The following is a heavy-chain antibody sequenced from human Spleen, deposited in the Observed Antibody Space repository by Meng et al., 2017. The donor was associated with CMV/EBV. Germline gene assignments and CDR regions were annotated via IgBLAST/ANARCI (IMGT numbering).Heavy chain of an antibody. J-gene: IGHJ6*02. CDR3: AKIGCFTYYYYGMDV. CDR1: GFAFSTYA. D-gene: IGHD4/OR15-4a*01. CDR2: IYSGGVDT. V-gene: IGHV3-23*03. Sequence: GGSLRLSCAASGFAFSTYAMSWVRQAPGKGLEWVSVIYSGGVDTYYADSVKGRVTISRDKSNNTLFLQMDSLGAEDTAVYYCAKIGCFTYYYYGMDVWGQGTTVTVSS.